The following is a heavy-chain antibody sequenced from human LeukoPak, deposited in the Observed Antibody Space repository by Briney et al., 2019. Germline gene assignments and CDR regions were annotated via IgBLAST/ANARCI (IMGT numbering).Heavy chain of an antibody. Sequence: ASVRVSCKASGGTFSSYAISWVRQAPGQGLEWMGWISAYNGNTNYAQKLQGRVTMTTGTSTSTAYMELRSLRSDDTAVYYCARSSKPLDYWGQGTLVTVSS. CDR1: GGTFSSYA. CDR2: ISAYNGNT. V-gene: IGHV1-18*01. J-gene: IGHJ4*02. CDR3: ARSSKPLDY. D-gene: IGHD1-14*01.